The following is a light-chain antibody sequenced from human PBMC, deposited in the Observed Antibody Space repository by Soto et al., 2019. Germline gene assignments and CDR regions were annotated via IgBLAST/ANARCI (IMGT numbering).Light chain of an antibody. J-gene: IGKJ2*01. CDR1: QSLVHSDGIFY. CDR2: KVS. CDR3: MQAAHWPYT. V-gene: IGKV2-30*02. Sequence: DVVLTQSPLSLPVTLGQPASISCSSSQSLVHSDGIFYLNWFQQRPGQSPRRPVYKVSNRVYGVRDRFSGSGSVTNFTLEISRVEAEDVGVYYCMQAAHWPYTFGQGTNLEIK.